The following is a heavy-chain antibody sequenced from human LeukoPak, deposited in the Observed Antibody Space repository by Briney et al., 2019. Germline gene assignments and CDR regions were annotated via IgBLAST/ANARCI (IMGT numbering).Heavy chain of an antibody. J-gene: IGHJ6*02. D-gene: IGHD6-13*01. CDR2: DGCST. Sequence: DGCSTYYADSVKGRFTISRDNSKNSLYLQMNSLRAEDTALYYCAKDLAAAGTYYYYGMDVWGQGTTVTVSS. V-gene: IGHV3-43D*03. CDR3: AKDLAAAGTYYYYGMDV.